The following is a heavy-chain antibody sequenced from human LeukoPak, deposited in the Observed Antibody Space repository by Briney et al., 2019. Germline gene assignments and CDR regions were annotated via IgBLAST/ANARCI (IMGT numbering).Heavy chain of an antibody. CDR3: ANGGATTAGNWFDP. CDR1: GFTVSSNY. J-gene: IGHJ5*02. D-gene: IGHD1-26*01. CDR2: IYNGGST. V-gene: IGHV3-53*01. Sequence: GSLRLSCAASGFTVSSNYMSWVRQAPGKGLEWVSVIYNGGSTYYADSVKGRFTISRDNSKNTLYLQMNSLRAEDTAVYYCANGGATTAGNWFDPWGQGTLVTVSS.